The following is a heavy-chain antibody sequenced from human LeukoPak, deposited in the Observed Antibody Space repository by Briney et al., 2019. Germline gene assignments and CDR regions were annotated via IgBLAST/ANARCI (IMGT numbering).Heavy chain of an antibody. D-gene: IGHD5-12*01. CDR3: ASYSGYGY. CDR1: GFTFSSYW. Sequence: PGGSLRLSCAASGFTFSSYWMHWVRQAPGKGLAWVSRINSDGSSTSYADSVKGRFTISRDNAKNTLYLQMNSLRAEDTAVYYCASYSGYGYWGQGTLVTVSS. V-gene: IGHV3-74*01. J-gene: IGHJ4*02. CDR2: INSDGSST.